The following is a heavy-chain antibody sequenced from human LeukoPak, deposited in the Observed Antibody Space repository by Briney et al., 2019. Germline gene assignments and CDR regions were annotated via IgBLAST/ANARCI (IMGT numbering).Heavy chain of an antibody. CDR3: ARGPSVLRYFDWLRNTHNYYFDY. D-gene: IGHD3-9*01. Sequence: ASVKVSCKASGYTFTSYDINWVRQATGQGLEWMGWMNPNSGNTGYAQKFQGRVTMTRNTSISTAYMELSSLRSEDTAVYYCARGPSVLRYFDWLRNTHNYYFDYWGQGTLVTVSS. V-gene: IGHV1-8*01. CDR2: MNPNSGNT. J-gene: IGHJ4*02. CDR1: GYTFTSYD.